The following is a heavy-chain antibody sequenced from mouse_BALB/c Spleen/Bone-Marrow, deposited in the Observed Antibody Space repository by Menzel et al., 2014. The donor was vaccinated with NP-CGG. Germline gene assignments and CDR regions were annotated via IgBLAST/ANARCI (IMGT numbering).Heavy chain of an antibody. V-gene: IGHV5-17*02. CDR1: GFTFSSFG. Sequence: VQLQQSGGGLVQPGGSRRLSCAAPGFTFSSFGMHWVRQAPEKGLEWVAYISSGSSTIYYADTVKGRFTISRDNPKNTLFLQITSLRSEDTAMYYCARWGYYYAMDYWGQGTSVTVSS. CDR3: ARWGYYYAMDY. CDR2: ISSGSSTI. J-gene: IGHJ4*01.